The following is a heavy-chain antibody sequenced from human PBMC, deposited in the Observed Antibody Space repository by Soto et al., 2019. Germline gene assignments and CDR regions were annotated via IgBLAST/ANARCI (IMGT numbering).Heavy chain of an antibody. D-gene: IGHD2-21*02. CDR1: GFTFSSYG. CDR2: IWYGGSNK. Sequence: GGSLRLSCAASGFTFSSYGMHWVRQAPGKGLEWVAVIWYGGSNKYYADSVKGRFTISRDNSKNTLYLQMNSLRAEDTAVYYCASGTARHYPYYYGMDVWGQGTTVTVSS. V-gene: IGHV3-33*01. J-gene: IGHJ6*02. CDR3: ASGTARHYPYYYGMDV.